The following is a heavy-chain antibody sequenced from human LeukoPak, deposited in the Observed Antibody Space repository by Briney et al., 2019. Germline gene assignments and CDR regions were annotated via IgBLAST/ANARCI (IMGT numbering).Heavy chain of an antibody. Sequence: GGSLRLSCAASGFVVSNNYMSWVRQAPGKGLEWVSVIYSGGSTYYADSVKGRFTISRDNSKNMVYLQMNSLRAEDTAVYFCATTETHTTLDYWGQGTLVTVSS. CDR1: GFVVSNNY. CDR2: IYSGGST. V-gene: IGHV3-53*01. J-gene: IGHJ4*02. D-gene: IGHD1-1*01. CDR3: ATTETHTTLDY.